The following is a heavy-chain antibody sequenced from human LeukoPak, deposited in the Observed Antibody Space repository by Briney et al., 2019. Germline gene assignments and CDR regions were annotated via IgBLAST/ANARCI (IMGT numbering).Heavy chain of an antibody. D-gene: IGHD6-13*01. V-gene: IGHV4-39*01. J-gene: IGHJ5*02. CDR3: ARQSAAGTNNWFDP. CDR2: IYYSGNT. Sequence: SETLSLTCTVSSGSVSSSSYYWGWIRQPPGKGLEWIGTIYYSGNTFYNPSLKSRVTISVDTSKNQFSLKLSSVTAADTAVYYCARQSAAGTNNWFDPWGQGTLVTVSS. CDR1: SGSVSSSSYY.